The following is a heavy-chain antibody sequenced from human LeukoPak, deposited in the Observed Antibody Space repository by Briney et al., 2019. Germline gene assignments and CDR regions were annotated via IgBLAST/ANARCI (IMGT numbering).Heavy chain of an antibody. CDR1: GGTFSTYA. D-gene: IGHD1-26*01. V-gene: IGHV1-69*13. CDR3: ARDATDYNTSSRGWEY. CDR2: IIPIFGTA. J-gene: IGHJ4*02. Sequence: ASVKVSCKASGGTFSTYAINWVRQAPGQGLVWMGRIIPIFGTASYAQKFQDRVTITADESTNTAHMELSSLTSEDTAMYYCARDATDYNTSSRGWEYWGQGTLVTVSS.